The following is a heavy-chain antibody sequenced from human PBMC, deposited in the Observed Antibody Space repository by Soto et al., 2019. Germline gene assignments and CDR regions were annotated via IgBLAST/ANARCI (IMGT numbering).Heavy chain of an antibody. D-gene: IGHD3-9*01. Sequence: PSETLSLTCAVSGGSISSSNWWSWVRQPPGKGLEWIGEIYHSGSTNYNPSLKSRVTISVDKSKNQFSLKLSSVTAADTAVYYCARASQGILTGYHSWGQGTLVTVSS. CDR2: IYHSGST. J-gene: IGHJ4*02. CDR1: GGSISSSNW. CDR3: ARASQGILTGYHS. V-gene: IGHV4-4*02.